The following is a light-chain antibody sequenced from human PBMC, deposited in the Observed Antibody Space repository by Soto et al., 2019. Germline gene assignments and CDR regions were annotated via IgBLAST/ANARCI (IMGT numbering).Light chain of an antibody. Sequence: QSALTQPASVYGSPGQSITISSTGTSSDVGGYNYVSWYQHHPGKAPKLMIYDVSNRPSGVSNRFSGSKSGNTASLTISGLQPEDEADYYCSSYTTSNTRQIVFGTGTKVT. CDR1: SSDVGGYNY. CDR2: DVS. V-gene: IGLV2-14*03. CDR3: SSYTTSNTRQIV. J-gene: IGLJ1*01.